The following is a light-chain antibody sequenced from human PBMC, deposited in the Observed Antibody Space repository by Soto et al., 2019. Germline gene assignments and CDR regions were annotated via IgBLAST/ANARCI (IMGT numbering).Light chain of an antibody. CDR2: DVN. J-gene: IGLJ2*01. CDR1: SSDVVGYIY. V-gene: IGLV2-11*01. Sequence: QSALTQPRSVSGSPGQSVTFSCTATSSDVVGYIYVSWYQQYPGKAPKLMIYDVNKRPSGVPDRFSGSKSGNTASLTISGLQAEDEADYYCCSYADTYTVLFGGGTKVTVL. CDR3: CSYADTYTVL.